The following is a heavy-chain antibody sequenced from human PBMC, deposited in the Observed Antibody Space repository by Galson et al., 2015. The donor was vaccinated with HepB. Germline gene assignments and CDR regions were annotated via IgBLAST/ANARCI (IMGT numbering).Heavy chain of an antibody. CDR1: GFTFSSYA. D-gene: IGHD2-21*01. J-gene: IGHJ4*02. CDR2: ISGNGGST. Sequence: SLRLSCAASGFTFSSYAMSWVRQAPGKGLEWVSSISGNGGSTAYADSVRGRFTVSRDNSKNVMYLQMNSLRADDTAVYYCAKVSGPWWGSLVDYWGQGTLVTVSS. V-gene: IGHV3-23*01. CDR3: AKVSGPWWGSLVDY.